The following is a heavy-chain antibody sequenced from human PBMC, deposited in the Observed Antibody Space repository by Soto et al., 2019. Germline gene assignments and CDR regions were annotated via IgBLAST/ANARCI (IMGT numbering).Heavy chain of an antibody. CDR2: ISYYGGNK. D-gene: IGHD6-13*01. J-gene: IGHJ6*02. CDR1: GFTFSSYG. V-gene: IGHV3-30*18. CDR3: AKDLRAAAGTAYYYYYGMDV. Sequence: PGGSLRLSCAASGFTFSSYGMHWVRQAPGKGLEWVAVISYYGGNKYYADSVKGRFTISRDNSKNTLYLQMNSLRAEDTAVYYCAKDLRAAAGTAYYYYYGMDVWGQGTTVTVSS.